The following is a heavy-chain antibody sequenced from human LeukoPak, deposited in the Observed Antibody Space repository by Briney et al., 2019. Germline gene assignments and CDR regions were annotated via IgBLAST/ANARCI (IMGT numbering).Heavy chain of an antibody. J-gene: IGHJ6*04. CDR2: IYYSGST. CDR3: AREWSIRGVNSYGMDV. D-gene: IGHD3-10*01. CDR1: RGSISSYY. V-gene: IGHV4-59*01. Sequence: SETLSLTCTVSRGSISSYYWSWIRQPPGKGLEWIGYIYYSGSTNYNPSLKSRVTISVDTSKNQFSLKLSSVTAADTAVYYCAREWSIRGVNSYGMDVWGKGTTVTVSS.